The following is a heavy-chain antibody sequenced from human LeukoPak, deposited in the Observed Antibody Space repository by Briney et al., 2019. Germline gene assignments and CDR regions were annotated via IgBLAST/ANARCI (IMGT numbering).Heavy chain of an antibody. D-gene: IGHD2-15*01. V-gene: IGHV3-33*01. CDR3: ARDRDCSGGSCYYYYYGMDV. CDR2: IRYDGTEK. CDR1: GFTFNTYG. Sequence: PGGSLRLSCAASGFTFNTYGMHWVRQAPGKGLEWVAVIRYDGTEKYYSDSVKGRFTISRDNSQNTLYLQMNSLRVEDTAVYYCARDRDCSGGSCYYYYYGMDVWGQGTTVTVSS. J-gene: IGHJ6*02.